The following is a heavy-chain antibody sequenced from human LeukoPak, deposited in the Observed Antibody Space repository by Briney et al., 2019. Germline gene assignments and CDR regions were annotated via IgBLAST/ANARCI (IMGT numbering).Heavy chain of an antibody. CDR2: ISGSGGST. V-gene: IGHV3-23*01. D-gene: IGHD3-3*01. Sequence: GGSLRLSCAASGFTFSSYAMSWVRQAPGKGLEWVSAISGSGGSTYYADSVKGRFTISRDNSKNTLYLQMNSLRAEDTAVYYCAKDLKLRFLEPSWRGPETYDYWGQETLVTVSS. J-gene: IGHJ4*02. CDR3: AKDLKLRFLEPSWRGPETYDY. CDR1: GFTFSSYA.